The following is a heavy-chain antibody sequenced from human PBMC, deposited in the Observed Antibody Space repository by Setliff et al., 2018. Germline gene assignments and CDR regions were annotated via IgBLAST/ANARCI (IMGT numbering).Heavy chain of an antibody. CDR2: IRNDGATT. CDR3: ASAGHSGSWFPFDAFHI. Sequence: GGSLRLSCAASGFTFSGYYMQWVRQAPGKGLEWLSNIRNDGATTSYADSVKGRFTISRDNVKNSLFLQMNSLRAEDTAVYYCASAGHSGSWFPFDAFHIWGQGTMVTVSS. D-gene: IGHD6-13*01. J-gene: IGHJ3*02. CDR1: GFTFSGYY. V-gene: IGHV3-48*01.